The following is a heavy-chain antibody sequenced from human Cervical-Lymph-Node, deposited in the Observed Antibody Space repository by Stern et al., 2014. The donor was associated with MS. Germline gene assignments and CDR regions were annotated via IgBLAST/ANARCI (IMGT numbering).Heavy chain of an antibody. Sequence: VQLVESGGGVVQPGRSLRLSCAASGFTFSSYGMHWVRQAPGKGLEWVAVIWYDGSNKYYADSVKGRFTISRDNSKNTLYLQMNSLRAEDTAVYYCARDLVPVKRPKKGYYYYGMDVWGQGTTVTVS. D-gene: IGHD2-2*01. J-gene: IGHJ6*02. CDR3: ARDLVPVKRPKKGYYYYGMDV. CDR1: GFTFSSYG. V-gene: IGHV3-33*01. CDR2: IWYDGSNK.